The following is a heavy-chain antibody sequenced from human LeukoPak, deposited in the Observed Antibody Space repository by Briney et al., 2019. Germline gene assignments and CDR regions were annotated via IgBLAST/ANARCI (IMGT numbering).Heavy chain of an antibody. CDR2: IYYSRNT. J-gene: IGHJ4*02. CDR1: GDPISSSSYY. CDR3: ARYDFWSGYGDY. D-gene: IGHD3-3*01. Sequence: PSETLSLTCTVSGDPISSSSYYWGWIRQPPGKGLEWIGSIYYSRNTYYNPSLKSRVTISVDTPKNQFSLKLSSVTATDTAVYYCARYDFWSGYGDYWGQGTLGTVSS. V-gene: IGHV4-39*01.